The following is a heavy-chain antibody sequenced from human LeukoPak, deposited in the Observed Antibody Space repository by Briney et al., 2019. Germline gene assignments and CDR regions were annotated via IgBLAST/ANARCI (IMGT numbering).Heavy chain of an antibody. CDR2: ISTSGTTI. Sequence: GGSLRLSCAVSGFTFSDYYMTWIRQAPGKGLGWISHISTSGTTIYYADSVKGRFTISRDNAKNSLYLQMNSLRAEDTAVYYCARAQFYGLDYWGQGTLVTVSS. CDR3: ARAQFYGLDY. CDR1: GFTFSDYY. D-gene: IGHD3-10*01. V-gene: IGHV3-11*01. J-gene: IGHJ4*02.